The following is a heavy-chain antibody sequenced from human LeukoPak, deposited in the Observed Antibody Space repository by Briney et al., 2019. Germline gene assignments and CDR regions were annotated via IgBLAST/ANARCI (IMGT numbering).Heavy chain of an antibody. V-gene: IGHV7-4-1*02. CDR3: ARDGYDFWSGYFAYYYGMDV. CDR1: GYTFTSYA. J-gene: IGHJ6*02. Sequence: ASVKVSCKASGYTFTSYAMNWVRQAPGQGLEWMGWINTNTGNPTYAQGFTGRFVFSLDTSVSTAYLQISCLKAEDTAVYYCARDGYDFWSGYFAYYYGMDVWGQGTTVTVSS. D-gene: IGHD3-3*01. CDR2: INTNTGNP.